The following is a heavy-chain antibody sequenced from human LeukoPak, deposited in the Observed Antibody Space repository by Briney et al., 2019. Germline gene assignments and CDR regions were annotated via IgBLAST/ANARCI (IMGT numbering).Heavy chain of an antibody. Sequence: GGSLRLSCAASGFTFSSYWMSWVPQAPGKGLEWVATIKQDGSQKEYVDSVKGRFTISRDNAKNSLYLQMNSLRAEDTAVYYCARDPTVTNFHDAFDIWGQGTMVTVSS. CDR2: IKQDGSQK. J-gene: IGHJ3*02. CDR1: GFTFSSYW. CDR3: ARDPTVTNFHDAFDI. V-gene: IGHV3-7*05. D-gene: IGHD4-17*01.